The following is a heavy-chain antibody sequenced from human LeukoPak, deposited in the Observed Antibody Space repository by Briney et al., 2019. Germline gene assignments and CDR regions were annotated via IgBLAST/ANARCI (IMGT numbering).Heavy chain of an antibody. CDR3: ARTGGSSGWYSPALLKYYFDY. D-gene: IGHD6-19*01. CDR2: IKQDGNEK. Sequence: PGGSLRLSCAASGFTFSSYWMSWVRQAPGKGLEWVANIKQDGNEKYYVDSVKDRFTISRDNAKNSLCLQMNSLRAEDTAVYYCARTGGSSGWYSPALLKYYFDYWGQGTLVTVSS. CDR1: GFTFSSYW. V-gene: IGHV3-7*01. J-gene: IGHJ4*02.